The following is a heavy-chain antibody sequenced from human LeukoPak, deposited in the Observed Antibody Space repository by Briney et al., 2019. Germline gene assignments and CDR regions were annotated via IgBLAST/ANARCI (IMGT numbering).Heavy chain of an antibody. CDR1: GGSISSSSYY. CDR2: IFYSGTT. Sequence: SETLSLTCTVSGGSISSSSYYWGWIRQPPGKGLEWIGSIFYSGTTYYNPSLKSRVTISVDTSKNQFSLKLSSVTAADTAVYYCARRGFGEFRYYYYYYMDVWGKGTTVTVSS. V-gene: IGHV4-39*07. D-gene: IGHD3-10*01. J-gene: IGHJ6*03. CDR3: ARRGFGEFRYYYYYYMDV.